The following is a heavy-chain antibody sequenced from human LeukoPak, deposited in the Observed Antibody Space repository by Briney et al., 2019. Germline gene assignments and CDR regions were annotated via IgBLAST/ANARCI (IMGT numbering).Heavy chain of an antibody. CDR3: ARDFYYDFWSGYYR. Sequence: GGSLRLSCAASGFTFSSYWMHWVRQAPGEGLVWVSRINSDGSSTTYADSVKGRFTISRDNAKNTLYLQMNSLRAEDTAVYYCARDFYYDFWSGYYRWGQGTLVTVSS. J-gene: IGHJ4*02. CDR1: GFTFSSYW. CDR2: INSDGSST. V-gene: IGHV3-74*01. D-gene: IGHD3-3*01.